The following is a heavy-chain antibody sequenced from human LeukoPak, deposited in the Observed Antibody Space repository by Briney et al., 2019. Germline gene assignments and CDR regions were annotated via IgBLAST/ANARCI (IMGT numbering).Heavy chain of an antibody. Sequence: GASVKVSCKGSGYTFTSYYMHWVRQAPGQGLEWMGIINPSGGSTSYAQKFQGRVTMTRDTSTSTVYMELSSLRSEDTAVYYCARASDIVVVRGYFDYWGQGTLVTVSS. CDR2: INPSGGST. J-gene: IGHJ4*02. CDR1: GYTFTSYY. V-gene: IGHV1-46*01. D-gene: IGHD2-15*01. CDR3: ARASDIVVVRGYFDY.